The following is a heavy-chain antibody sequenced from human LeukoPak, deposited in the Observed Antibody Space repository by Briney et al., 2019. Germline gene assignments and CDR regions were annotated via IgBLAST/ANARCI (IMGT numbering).Heavy chain of an antibody. CDR1: GYTFVGYY. V-gene: IGHV1-2*02. D-gene: IGHD2-2*01. Sequence: ASVKVSCKASGYTFVGYYLHWVRQAPGQGLEWMGWINPNSGGTNYAQKFQGRVTMTRDTSISTAYMELSRLRSDDTAVYYCARGAVVPAAIKYNWFDPWGQGTLVTVSS. J-gene: IGHJ5*02. CDR2: INPNSGGT. CDR3: ARGAVVPAAIKYNWFDP.